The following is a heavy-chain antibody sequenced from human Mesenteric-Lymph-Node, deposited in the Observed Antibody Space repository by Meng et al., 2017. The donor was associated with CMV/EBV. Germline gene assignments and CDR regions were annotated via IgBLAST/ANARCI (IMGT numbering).Heavy chain of an antibody. CDR1: GYTFTSYY. CDR2: IDPNSGAT. Sequence: ASVKVSCKASGYTFTSYYIHWVRQAPGQGLEWMGWIDPNSGATNYAQKFQGRVTMTRDTSISTSYMELSSLRSEDTAVYYCARGLGYDSSGYYYFDYWGQGTLVTVSS. D-gene: IGHD3-22*01. J-gene: IGHJ4*02. CDR3: ARGLGYDSSGYYYFDY. V-gene: IGHV1-2*02.